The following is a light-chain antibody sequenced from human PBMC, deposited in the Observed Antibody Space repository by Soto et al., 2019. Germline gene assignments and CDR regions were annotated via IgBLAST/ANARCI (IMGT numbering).Light chain of an antibody. J-gene: IGKJ1*01. CDR2: DAS. CDR3: QKFNKWPWK. CDR1: ESVGSN. V-gene: IGKV3-15*01. Sequence: IVLTQSPGTLSLSPGERATLSCRASESVGSNLAWYQQKPGQPPRLLIYDASMRETGVPPRFSGSGSGTEFTLTISNLQSEDFAIYFCQKFNKWPWKFGQGTKVDIK.